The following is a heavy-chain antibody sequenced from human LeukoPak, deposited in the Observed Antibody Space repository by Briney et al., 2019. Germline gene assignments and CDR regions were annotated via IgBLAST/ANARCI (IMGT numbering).Heavy chain of an antibody. D-gene: IGHD3-10*01. CDR3: ARGRPSSGSWLLPWFDP. J-gene: IGHJ5*02. Sequence: PSETLSLTCAVYGGSFSGYYWSWIRQPPGKGLEWIGEINHSGSTNYNPSLKSRVTISVDTSKNQFSLKLSSVTAADTAVYYCARGRPSSGSWLLPWFDPWGQGTLVTVSS. V-gene: IGHV4-34*01. CDR2: INHSGST. CDR1: GGSFSGYY.